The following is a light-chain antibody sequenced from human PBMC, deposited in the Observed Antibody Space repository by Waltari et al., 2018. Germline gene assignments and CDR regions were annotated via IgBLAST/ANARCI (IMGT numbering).Light chain of an antibody. CDR1: QDINND. CDR3: QKYNNVPQP. Sequence: DLQMTQSPSSLSASVGDRVTITCRASQDINNDLAWYQQKPGQVPKRLVYAGFTLQSGVPSRFSASASSASASGTDFTLTISSLQPEDFATYYCQKYNNVPQPFGGGTKVEI. V-gene: IGKV1-27*01. J-gene: IGKJ4*01. CDR2: AGF.